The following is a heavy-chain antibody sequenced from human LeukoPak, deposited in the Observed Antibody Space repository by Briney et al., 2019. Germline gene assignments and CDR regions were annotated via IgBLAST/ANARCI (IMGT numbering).Heavy chain of an antibody. CDR1: GFTFSSYA. J-gene: IGHJ4*02. D-gene: IGHD2-15*01. V-gene: IGHV3-20*04. CDR2: INWNGGGT. Sequence: GGSLRLSCAASGFTFSSYAMSWVRQAPGKGLEWVSGINWNGGGTGYADSVKGRFTISRDNAKNSLYLQMNSLRAEDTALYYCASLGYCSGGSCYARRDYWGQGTLVTVSS. CDR3: ASLGYCSGGSCYARRDY.